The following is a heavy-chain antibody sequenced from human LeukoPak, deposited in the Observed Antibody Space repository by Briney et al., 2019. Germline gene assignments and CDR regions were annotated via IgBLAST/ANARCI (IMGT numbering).Heavy chain of an antibody. CDR2: INHSGST. J-gene: IGHJ4*02. D-gene: IGHD3-22*01. V-gene: IGHV4-34*01. CDR3: ARGWYDSSGYHFDY. Sequence: SETLSLTCAVYGGSFSGYYWSWIRQPPGKGLEWIGEINHSGSTNYNPSLKSRVTISVDTSKNQFSLKLSSVTAADTAVYYCARGWYDSSGYHFDYWGQGTLVTVSS. CDR1: GGSFSGYY.